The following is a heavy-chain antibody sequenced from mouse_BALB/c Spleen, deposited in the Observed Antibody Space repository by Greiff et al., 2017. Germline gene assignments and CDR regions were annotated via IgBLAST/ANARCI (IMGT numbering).Heavy chain of an antibody. D-gene: IGHD2-4*01. CDR1: GYTFSSYW. J-gene: IGHJ2*01. V-gene: IGHV1-9*01. Sequence: QVQLQQSGAELMKPGASVKISCKATGYTFSSYWIEWVKQRPGHGLEWIGEILPGSGSTNYNEKFKGKATFTADTSSNTAYMQLSSLTSEDSAVYYCARFEYDAGWDYWGQGTTLTVSS. CDR3: ARFEYDAGWDY. CDR2: ILPGSGST.